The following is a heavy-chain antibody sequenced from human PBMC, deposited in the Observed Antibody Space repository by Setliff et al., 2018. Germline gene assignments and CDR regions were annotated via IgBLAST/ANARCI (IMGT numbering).Heavy chain of an antibody. V-gene: IGHV1-2*04. Sequence: SVKVSCKASGYTFTGYYMHWVRQAPGQGLEWMGWINPNSGGTNYAQKFQGWVTVTRDTSISTAYMELSRLRSDDTAVYYCARGRDFWSGYLVYWGQGTLVTVSS. CDR3: ARGRDFWSGYLVY. J-gene: IGHJ4*02. D-gene: IGHD3-3*01. CDR2: INPNSGGT. CDR1: GYTFTGYY.